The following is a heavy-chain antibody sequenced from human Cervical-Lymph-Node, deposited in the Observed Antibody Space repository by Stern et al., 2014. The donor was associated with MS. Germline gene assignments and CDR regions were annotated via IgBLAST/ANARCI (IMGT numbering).Heavy chain of an antibody. CDR2: ISPMFSTS. CDR3: AGPRYAF. J-gene: IGHJ4*02. Sequence: VQLVESGPEVKKPGSSVKVSCKASGGSFIHYAITWVRQAPGQGPEWMGDISPMFSTSNYAQKFQGRVIITADKSTTTAYMEVNSLTSEDTAVYYCAGPRYAFWGQGTLVIVSS. CDR1: GGSFIHYA. V-gene: IGHV1-69*06. D-gene: IGHD2-2*01.